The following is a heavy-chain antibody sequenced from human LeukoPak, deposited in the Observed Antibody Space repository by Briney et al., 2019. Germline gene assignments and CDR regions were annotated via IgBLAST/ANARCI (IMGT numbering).Heavy chain of an antibody. CDR2: ISSSSSYI. D-gene: IGHD5-24*01. CDR3: AREVFGRRWLQSPYFQH. V-gene: IGHV3-21*01. J-gene: IGHJ1*01. Sequence: GGSLRLSCAASGLTFSSYSMDWVRQAPGKGLEWVSSISSSSSYIYYADSVKGRFTISRDNAKNSLYLQMNSLRAEDTAVYYCAREVFGRRWLQSPYFQHWGQGTLVTVSS. CDR1: GLTFSSYS.